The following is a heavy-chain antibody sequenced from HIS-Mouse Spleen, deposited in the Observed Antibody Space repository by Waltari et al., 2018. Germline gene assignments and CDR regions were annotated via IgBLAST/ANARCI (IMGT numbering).Heavy chain of an antibody. CDR3: ARDLAGDAFDI. CDR2: ISSSSSYI. Sequence: EVQLVESGGGLVKPGGSLSLSCAASGFTFSSYSMNWVRQAPGKGLEWVSSISSSSSYIYYADSVKGRFTISRDNAKNSLYLQMNSLRAEDTAVYYCARDLAGDAFDIWGQGTMVTVSS. D-gene: IGHD3-10*01. J-gene: IGHJ3*02. V-gene: IGHV3-21*01. CDR1: GFTFSSYS.